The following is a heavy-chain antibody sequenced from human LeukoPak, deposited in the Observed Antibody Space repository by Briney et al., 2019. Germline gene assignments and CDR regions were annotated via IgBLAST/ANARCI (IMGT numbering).Heavy chain of an antibody. CDR3: ARVSVVVKLNWFDP. V-gene: IGHV4-34*01. J-gene: IGHJ5*02. CDR1: GGSFSGYY. D-gene: IGHD3-22*01. CDR2: INHSGST. Sequence: KPSGTLSLTCAVYGGSFSGYYWSWIRQPPGKGLEWIGEINHSGSTNYNPSLKSRVTISVDTSKNQFSLKLSSVTAADTAVYYCARVSVVVKLNWFDPWGQGTLVTVSS.